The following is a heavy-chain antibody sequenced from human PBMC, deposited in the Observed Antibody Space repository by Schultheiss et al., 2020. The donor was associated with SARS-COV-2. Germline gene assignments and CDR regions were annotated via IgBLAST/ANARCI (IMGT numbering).Heavy chain of an antibody. CDR1: GGSFSGYY. CDR2: IYYSGST. D-gene: IGHD6-13*01. CDR3: AGIAAAVLDY. J-gene: IGHJ4*02. V-gene: IGHV4-59*12. Sequence: SQTLSLTCAVYGGSFSGYYWSWIRQPAGKGLEWIGYIYYSGSTNYNPSLKSRVTISVDTSKNQFSLKLSSVTAADTAVYYCAGIAAAVLDYWGQGTLVTVSS.